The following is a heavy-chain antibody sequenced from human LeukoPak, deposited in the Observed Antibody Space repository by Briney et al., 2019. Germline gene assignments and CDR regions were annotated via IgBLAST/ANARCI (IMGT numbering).Heavy chain of an antibody. Sequence: GASVKVSCKASGYTFTSYYMHWVRQAPGQVLEWMGIINPSGGSTSYAQKFQGRVTMTRDTSTSTVYMELSSLRSEDTAVYYCARVSINYYYDSSGYYDYWGQGTLVTVSS. CDR1: GYTFTSYY. CDR3: ARVSINYYYDSSGYYDY. CDR2: INPSGGST. J-gene: IGHJ4*02. D-gene: IGHD3-22*01. V-gene: IGHV1-46*01.